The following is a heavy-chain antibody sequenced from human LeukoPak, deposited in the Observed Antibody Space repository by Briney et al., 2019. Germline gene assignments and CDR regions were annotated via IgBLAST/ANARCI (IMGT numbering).Heavy chain of an antibody. J-gene: IGHJ4*02. Sequence: GRSLRLSCAASGFTFSSYGMHWVRQAPGKGLEWVAVISYDGSNKYYADSVKGRFTISRDNSKNTLYLQMNSLRAEDTAVYYCAKAPWISPLDYWGQGTLVTVSS. CDR1: GFTFSSYG. CDR3: AKAPWISPLDY. D-gene: IGHD2-2*03. CDR2: ISYDGSNK. V-gene: IGHV3-30*18.